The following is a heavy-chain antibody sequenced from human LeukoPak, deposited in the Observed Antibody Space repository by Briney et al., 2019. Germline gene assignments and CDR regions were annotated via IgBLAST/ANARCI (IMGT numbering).Heavy chain of an antibody. J-gene: IGHJ4*02. CDR2: ISYDGSNK. V-gene: IGHV3-30*18. CDR1: GFTFSSYG. D-gene: IGHD3-3*01. Sequence: SGGSLRLSCAASGFTFSSYGMHWVRQAPGKGLEWVAVISYDGSNKYYADSVKGRFTISRDNSKNTLYLQMNSLRAEDTAVYYCAKTYDFWSGYYKEDYWGQGTLVIVSS. CDR3: AKTYDFWSGYYKEDY.